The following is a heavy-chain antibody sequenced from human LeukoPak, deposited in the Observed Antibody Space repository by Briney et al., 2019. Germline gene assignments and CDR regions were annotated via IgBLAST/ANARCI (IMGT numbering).Heavy chain of an antibody. CDR1: GFTFSTYA. D-gene: IGHD4-17*01. CDR2: ITGSGGAT. J-gene: IGHJ4*02. CDR3: ARGLSTVTPEFDY. V-gene: IGHV3-23*01. Sequence: GGSLRLSCAASGFTFSTYAVNWVRQAPGKGLEWVSAITGSGGATYYADSVKGRFTISRDNSKNTLYLQMSSLRAEDTAVYYCARGLSTVTPEFDYWGQGTLVTVSS.